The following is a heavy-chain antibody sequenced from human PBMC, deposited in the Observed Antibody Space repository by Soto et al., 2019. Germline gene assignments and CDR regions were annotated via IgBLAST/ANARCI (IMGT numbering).Heavy chain of an antibody. Sequence: QLQLQESGPGLVKPSETLSLTCTVSGGSISSSSYYWGWIRQPPGKGLEWIGSIYYSGSTYYNPSLKSRVTISVDTSKNQFSLKLSSVTAADTAVYYCARHSQRGSWYASDWFDPWGQGTLVTVSS. CDR1: GGSISSSSYY. D-gene: IGHD6-13*01. CDR3: ARHSQRGSWYASDWFDP. CDR2: IYYSGST. V-gene: IGHV4-39*01. J-gene: IGHJ5*02.